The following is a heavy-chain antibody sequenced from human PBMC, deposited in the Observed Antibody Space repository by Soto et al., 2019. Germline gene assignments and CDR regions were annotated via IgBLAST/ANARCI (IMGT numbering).Heavy chain of an antibody. CDR2: IIPILGIA. CDR1: GGTFSSYT. CDR3: ARGGPTVVNYWYFDL. Sequence: QVQLVQSGAEVKKPGSSVKVSCKASGGTFSSYTISWVRQAPGQGLEWMGRIIPILGIANYAQKFQGRVTITADKSTSSGYMGLSSLRSEDTAVYYCARGGPTVVNYWYFDLWGRGTLVTVSS. D-gene: IGHD4-17*01. J-gene: IGHJ2*01. V-gene: IGHV1-69*02.